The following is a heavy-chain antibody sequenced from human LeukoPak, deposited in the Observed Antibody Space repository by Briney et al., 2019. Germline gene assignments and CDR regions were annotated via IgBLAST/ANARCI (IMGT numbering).Heavy chain of an antibody. CDR2: INTNTGNP. V-gene: IGHV7-4-1*02. Sequence: ASVKVSCKASGYTFTSYAMNWVRQAPGQGLEWMGWINTNTGNPTYDQGFTGRFVFSLDTSVSTAYLQISSLKAEDTAVYYCAREGAYYDSSGHNWFDPWGQGTLVTVSS. CDR1: GYTFTSYA. J-gene: IGHJ5*02. CDR3: AREGAYYDSSGHNWFDP. D-gene: IGHD3-22*01.